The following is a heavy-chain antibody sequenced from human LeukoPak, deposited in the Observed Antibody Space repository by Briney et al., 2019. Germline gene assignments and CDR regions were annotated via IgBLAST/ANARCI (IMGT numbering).Heavy chain of an antibody. D-gene: IGHD1-26*01. CDR3: ARSPQWELPDY. Sequence: PGGSLGLSCAASGFTFSDYYMSWIRQAPGKGLEWIAYISSSGSSIQYAESVRGRFTISRDNAKTSLYLQMNSLRAEDTSVYYCARSPQWELPDYWGQGTLVTVSS. CDR2: ISSSGSSI. V-gene: IGHV3-11*04. CDR1: GFTFSDYY. J-gene: IGHJ4*02.